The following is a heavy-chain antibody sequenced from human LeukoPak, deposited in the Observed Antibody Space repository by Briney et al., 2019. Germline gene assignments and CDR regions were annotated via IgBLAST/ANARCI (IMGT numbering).Heavy chain of an antibody. V-gene: IGHV3-9*01. D-gene: IGHD6-13*01. CDR2: ISGNSASI. CDR1: GFTFDDYA. Sequence: GGSLRLSCAASGFTFDDYAMPWVRQAPGKGLEWVSSISGNSASIAYADSVKGRFTISRDNAKNSLYLQMNSLRAEDTALYYCAKDITPYSSSWYVCLDYWGQGTLVTVSS. J-gene: IGHJ4*02. CDR3: AKDITPYSSSWYVCLDY.